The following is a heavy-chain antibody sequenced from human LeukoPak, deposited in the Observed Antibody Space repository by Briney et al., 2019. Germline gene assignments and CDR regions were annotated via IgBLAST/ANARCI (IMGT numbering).Heavy chain of an antibody. J-gene: IGHJ4*02. Sequence: SETLSLTCTVSGGSISSGGYYWSWIRQPPGKGLEWIGSIYYSGSTYYNPSLKSRVTISVDTSKNQFSLKLSSVTAADTAVYYCARPMVRGVITGHLYWGQGTLVTVSS. CDR2: IYYSGST. CDR3: ARPMVRGVITGHLY. CDR1: GGSISSGGYY. V-gene: IGHV4-39*01. D-gene: IGHD3-10*01.